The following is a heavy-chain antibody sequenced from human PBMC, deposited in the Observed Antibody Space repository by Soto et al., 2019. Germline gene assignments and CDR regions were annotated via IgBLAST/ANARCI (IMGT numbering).Heavy chain of an antibody. Sequence: ASVKVSCKASGYNFTSYFMHWVRQAPGQGVEWMGIIDPSGGSTSYAQKFQGRVSMTRDTSTSTVYVDLSSLRSEDTAVYYCARDLTGGPTYYDFWSGYSPVDYWGLGTLVTAPQ. D-gene: IGHD3-3*01. CDR3: ARDLTGGPTYYDFWSGYSPVDY. CDR2: IDPSGGST. V-gene: IGHV1-46*01. CDR1: GYNFTSYF. J-gene: IGHJ4*02.